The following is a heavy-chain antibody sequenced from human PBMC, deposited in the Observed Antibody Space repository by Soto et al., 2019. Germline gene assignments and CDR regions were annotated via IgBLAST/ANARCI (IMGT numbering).Heavy chain of an antibody. V-gene: IGHV4-4*02. CDR2: IYHSGST. Sequence: SETLSLTCAVSGGSISSSNWWSWVRQPPGKGLEWIGEIYHSGSTNYNPSLKSRVTISVDKSKNQFSLKLSSVTAADTAVYYCARLNSSSWSNWFDPWGQGTLVTVSS. CDR3: ARLNSSSWSNWFDP. D-gene: IGHD6-13*01. J-gene: IGHJ5*02. CDR1: GGSISSSNW.